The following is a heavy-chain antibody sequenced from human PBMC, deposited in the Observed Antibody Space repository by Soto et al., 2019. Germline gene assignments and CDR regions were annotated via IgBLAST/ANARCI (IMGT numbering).Heavy chain of an antibody. CDR3: ARGQLNQKATAAYNWFDP. CDR1: GGSFSGYY. J-gene: IGHJ5*02. CDR2: INRSGNT. Sequence: QVQLQQCGAGLLKPSETVSLTCAVYGGSFSGYYWSWIRQPPGKGLEWIGEINRSGNTNYNPSLKSRVTISVDTSKNQISLKVNSVTAADTAVYYCARGQLNQKATAAYNWFDPCRQGTLVTVSS. V-gene: IGHV4-34*01. D-gene: IGHD6-13*01.